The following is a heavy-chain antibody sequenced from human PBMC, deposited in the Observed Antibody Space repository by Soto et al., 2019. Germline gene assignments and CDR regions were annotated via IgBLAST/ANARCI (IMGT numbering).Heavy chain of an antibody. J-gene: IGHJ4*02. CDR3: AILPGIAFYFDY. D-gene: IGHD6-13*01. Sequence: PGGALILSCAASGFTFSSYGMHWVRQAPGKGLEWVAVISYEGRKKYYADSVQGRFTISRDHSHNPQYLQMNSLRAEGTAVHYFAILPGIAFYFDYWGQGTLVTVSS. V-gene: IGHV3-30*03. CDR1: GFTFSSYG. CDR2: ISYEGRKK.